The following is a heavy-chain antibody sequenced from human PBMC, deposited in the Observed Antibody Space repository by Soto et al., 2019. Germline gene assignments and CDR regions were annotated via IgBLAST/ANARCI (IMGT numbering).Heavy chain of an antibody. J-gene: IGHJ6*02. CDR3: ARWNIVVVVTAPYYHYYAMDV. Sequence: SVKVSCKASGDTFNNYAISWVRQAPGQGLEWMGGIIPLLSAANFAQKFQGRVTITADESTSTAYMELSSLGFEDTAVYYCARWNIVVVVTAPYYHYYAMDVWGQGTTVTVSS. D-gene: IGHD2-15*01. CDR1: GDTFNNYA. V-gene: IGHV1-69*13. CDR2: IIPLLSAA.